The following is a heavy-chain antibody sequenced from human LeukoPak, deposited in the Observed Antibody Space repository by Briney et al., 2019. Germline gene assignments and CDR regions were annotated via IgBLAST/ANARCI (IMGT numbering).Heavy chain of an antibody. CDR2: ISYDGSNK. Sequence: GRSLRLSCAASGFTFSSYGMHWVRQAPGKGLEWVAVISYDGSNKYYADSVKGRFTISRDNSKNTLYLQMNSLRAEDTAVYYCAKDLQRYFDWPDNPYYFDYWGQGTLVTVSS. CDR3: AKDLQRYFDWPDNPYYFDY. J-gene: IGHJ4*02. CDR1: GFTFSSYG. D-gene: IGHD3-9*01. V-gene: IGHV3-30*18.